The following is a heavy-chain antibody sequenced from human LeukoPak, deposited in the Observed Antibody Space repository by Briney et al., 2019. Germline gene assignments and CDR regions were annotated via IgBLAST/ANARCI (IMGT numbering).Heavy chain of an antibody. CDR1: GGTFSSYA. Sequence: SVKVSCKASGGTFSSYAISWVRQAPGQGLEWMGGIIPIFGTANYAQKFQGRVTITADESTSTAYMELSSLRSEDTAVYYCARESRIDYYDSSGYFDYWGQGTLVTVPS. V-gene: IGHV1-69*01. CDR2: IIPIFGTA. J-gene: IGHJ4*02. CDR3: ARESRIDYYDSSGYFDY. D-gene: IGHD3-22*01.